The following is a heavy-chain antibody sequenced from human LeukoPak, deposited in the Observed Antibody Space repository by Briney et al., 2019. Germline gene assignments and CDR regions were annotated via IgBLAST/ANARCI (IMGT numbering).Heavy chain of an antibody. J-gene: IGHJ4*02. CDR3: ARHESGSGPGPY. CDR2: IKQDGSET. Sequence: PGGSLRLSCAASGFTFSNYWMSWVRQAPGKGLEWVANIKQDGSETYYVDSVKGRFTISRDNAKNSLYLQMNSLRAEDTAVYYCARHESGSGPGPYWGQGTLVTVSS. CDR1: GFTFSNYW. D-gene: IGHD3-10*01. V-gene: IGHV3-7*01.